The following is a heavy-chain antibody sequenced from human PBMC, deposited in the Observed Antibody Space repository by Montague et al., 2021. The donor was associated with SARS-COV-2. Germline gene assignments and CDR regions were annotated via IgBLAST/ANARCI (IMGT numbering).Heavy chain of an antibody. V-gene: IGHV3-33*01. D-gene: IGHD3-10*01. CDR2: IWYDGTNK. CDR1: GFTFSSYG. J-gene: IGHJ4*02. CDR3: ARDSKSYYYGSFFRGGNYFDY. Sequence: SLRLSCAASGFTFSSYGMHWVRQAPGKGLEWVAVIWYDGTNKYYADSVKGRFTISRDNSKNTLYLQMNSLRAEDTAVYYCARDSKSYYYGSFFRGGNYFDYWGQGTLVTVSS.